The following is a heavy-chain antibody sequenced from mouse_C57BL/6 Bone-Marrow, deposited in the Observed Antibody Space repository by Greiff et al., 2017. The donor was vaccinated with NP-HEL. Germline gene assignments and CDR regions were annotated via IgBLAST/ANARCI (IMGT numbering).Heavy chain of an antibody. J-gene: IGHJ2*01. CDR3: ARDYYDYDWPYYFDY. CDR2: IDPSDSYT. Sequence: QVQLQQPGAELVMPGASVKLSCKASGYTFTSYWMHWVKQRPGQGLEWIGEIDPSDSYTNYNQKFKGKSTLTVDKSSSTACMQLSSLTSEDSAVYYCARDYYDYDWPYYFDYWGQGTTLTVSS. D-gene: IGHD2-4*01. V-gene: IGHV1-69*01. CDR1: GYTFTSYW.